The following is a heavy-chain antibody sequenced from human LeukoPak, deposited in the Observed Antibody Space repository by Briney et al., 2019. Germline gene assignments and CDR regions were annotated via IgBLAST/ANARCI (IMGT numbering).Heavy chain of an antibody. D-gene: IGHD5-24*01. CDR3: ARRDNSFDS. V-gene: IGHV4-39*02. Sequence: SETLSLTCSVSGGSISSHNHHWDWIRQPPGNGLEWIGSIHHSGVTYSNPSLRGRLTLPVDMSKNHFSLNLSSVTAADTAVYYCARRDNSFDSWGPGTLVTVSS. CDR2: IHHSGVT. J-gene: IGHJ4*02. CDR1: GGSISSHNHH.